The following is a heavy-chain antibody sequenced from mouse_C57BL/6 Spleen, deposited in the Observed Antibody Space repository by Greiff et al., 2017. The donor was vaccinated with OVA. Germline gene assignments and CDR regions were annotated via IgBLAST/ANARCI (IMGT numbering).Heavy chain of an antibody. D-gene: IGHD3-2*02. V-gene: IGHV1-82*01. CDR2: LYPGDGDT. CDR1: GYTFTSYW. J-gene: IGHJ2*01. Sequence: QVHVKPSGAELVKPGASVKMSCKASGYTFTSYWITWVKQRPGKGLEWIGRLYPGDGDTTYNGKFKGKATLTADKSSSTAYMQLSSLTSEDAAVYFCARGAAQAPYWGQGTTLTVSS. CDR3: ARGAAQAPY.